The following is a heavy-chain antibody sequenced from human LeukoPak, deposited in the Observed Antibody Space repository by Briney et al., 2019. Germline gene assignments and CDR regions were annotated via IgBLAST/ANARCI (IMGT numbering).Heavy chain of an antibody. CDR2: ISGSGGST. CDR3: ARVHDVFGDNYFDY. CDR1: GFTFSSYA. V-gene: IGHV3-23*01. J-gene: IGHJ4*02. Sequence: GGSLRLSCAASGFTFSSYAMSWVRQAPGKGLDWVSVISGSGGSTYYADSVKGRFTISRDNSKNTLYLQMNSLRAEDTAVYYCARVHDVFGDNYFDYWGQGTLVTVSS. D-gene: IGHD3-16*01.